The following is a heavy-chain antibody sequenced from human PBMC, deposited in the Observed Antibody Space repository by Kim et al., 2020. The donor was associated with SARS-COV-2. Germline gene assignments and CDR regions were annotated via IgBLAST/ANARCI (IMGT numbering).Heavy chain of an antibody. D-gene: IGHD1-26*01. V-gene: IGHV4-34*01. CDR2: INHSGST. CDR1: GGSFSGYY. J-gene: IGHJ4*02. CDR3: ARGRSGSYFDY. Sequence: SETLSLTCAVYGGSFSGYYWSWIRQPPGKGLEWIGEINHSGSTNYNPSLKSRVTISVDTSKNQFSLKLSSVTAADTAVYYCARGRSGSYFDYWGQGTLVT.